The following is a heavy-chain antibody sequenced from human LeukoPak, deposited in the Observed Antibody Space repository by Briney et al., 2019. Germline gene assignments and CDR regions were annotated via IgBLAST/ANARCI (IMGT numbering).Heavy chain of an antibody. CDR1: GYTFTDYY. CDR2: INPNSVDT. V-gene: IGHV1-2*02. J-gene: IGHJ5*02. CDR3: ARDPAMQQLVSSWFDP. D-gene: IGHD6-13*01. Sequence: ASVKVSCKASGYTFTDYYMHWVRQAPGQGLEWMGWINPNSVDTNYAQTLQGRFTMTTDTSTSTPYMQLSSLRADDTAVYYCARDPAMQQLVSSWFDPWGQGTLVTVCS.